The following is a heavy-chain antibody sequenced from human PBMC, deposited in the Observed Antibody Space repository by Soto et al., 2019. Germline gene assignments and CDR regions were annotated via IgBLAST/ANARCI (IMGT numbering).Heavy chain of an antibody. D-gene: IGHD6-19*01. CDR2: INPSGGST. CDR1: GYTFTSYY. Sequence: ASVKVSCKAFGYTFTSYYMHWVRQAPGQGLEWMGIINPSGGSTSYAQKFQGRVTMTRDTSTSTVYMELSSLRSEDTAVYYCARDAYSSGWYNWFDPWGQGTLVTVSS. V-gene: IGHV1-46*01. J-gene: IGHJ5*02. CDR3: ARDAYSSGWYNWFDP.